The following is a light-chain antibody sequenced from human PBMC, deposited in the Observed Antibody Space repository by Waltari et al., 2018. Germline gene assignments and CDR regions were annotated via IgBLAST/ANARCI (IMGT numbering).Light chain of an antibody. V-gene: IGKV3-20*01. Sequence: EIVLTQSPGTLSLSPGERATLSFRASQSISSRFFAWYQQKPGQAPRLLIYGVSSRATGIPDRFSGSGSGTDFTLTISRLEPEDFAVYYCQQYGSSPETFGQGTKVEIK. J-gene: IGKJ1*01. CDR1: QSISSRF. CDR2: GVS. CDR3: QQYGSSPET.